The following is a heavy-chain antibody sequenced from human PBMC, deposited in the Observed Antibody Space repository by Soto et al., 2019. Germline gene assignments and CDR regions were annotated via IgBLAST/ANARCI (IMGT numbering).Heavy chain of an antibody. Sequence: QVQLVQSGAEVKKPGASVKVSCKASGYTFTSYDINWVRQATGQGLEWMGWMNPNSGNTGYAQKFQGRVTMTRNTSISTGYMELSSLRSEDTAVYYCASLAVAGLVEHAFDIWGQGTMVTVSS. CDR3: ASLAVAGLVEHAFDI. J-gene: IGHJ3*02. CDR2: MNPNSGNT. V-gene: IGHV1-8*01. D-gene: IGHD6-19*01. CDR1: GYTFTSYD.